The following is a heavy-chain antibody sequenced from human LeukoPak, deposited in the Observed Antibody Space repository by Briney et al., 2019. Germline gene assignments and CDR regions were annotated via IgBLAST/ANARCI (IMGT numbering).Heavy chain of an antibody. D-gene: IGHD3-10*01. CDR2: INPNSGDT. Sequence: ASVKVSCKASGYTFTGYYMRWVRQAPGQGLEWMGWINPNSGDTNYAQKFQDRVTMTRDTSISTAYMEMSRLRFDDTAVYYCARGSLRYFDYWGQGTLVTVSS. CDR3: ARGSLRYFDY. V-gene: IGHV1-2*02. J-gene: IGHJ4*02. CDR1: GYTFTGYY.